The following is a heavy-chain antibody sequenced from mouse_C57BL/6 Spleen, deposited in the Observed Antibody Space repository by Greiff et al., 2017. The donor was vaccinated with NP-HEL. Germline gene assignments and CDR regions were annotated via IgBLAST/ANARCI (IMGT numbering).Heavy chain of an antibody. D-gene: IGHD4-1*01. CDR2: ISYDGSN. CDR3: ATNWSLDY. V-gene: IGHV3-6*01. J-gene: IGHJ2*01. CDR1: GYSITSGYY. Sequence: EVQLQQSGPGLVKPSQSLSLTCSVTGYSITSGYYWNWIRQFPGNKLEWMGYISYDGSNNYNPSLKNRISITRDTSKNQFFLKLNSVTTEDTATYYCATNWSLDYWGQGTTLTVSS.